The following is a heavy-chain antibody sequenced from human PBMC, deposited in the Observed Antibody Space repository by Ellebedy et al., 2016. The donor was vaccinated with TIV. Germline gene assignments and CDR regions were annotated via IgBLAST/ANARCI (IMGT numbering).Heavy chain of an antibody. D-gene: IGHD6-19*01. CDR1: GFPFSSHG. CDR2: ITRGSDTT. CDR3: VRVMWPVPGPVDPFDY. V-gene: IGHV3-23*01. Sequence: GESLKISCAASGFPFSSHGMAWVRQPPGQGLEWLSGITRGSDTTYYADSVKGRFTISRDNSNNTLFLQLSSLRAEDTAVFYCVRVMWPVPGPVDPFDYWGQGTPVTVSS. J-gene: IGHJ4*02.